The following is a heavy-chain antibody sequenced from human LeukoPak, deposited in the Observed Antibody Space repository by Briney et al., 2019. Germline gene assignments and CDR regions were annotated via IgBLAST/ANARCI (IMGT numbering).Heavy chain of an antibody. Sequence: PGGSLRLSCLGSGFTFSTYWMSWVRQAPGKGLEWVANIMQDGSEKNYVDSVKGRFTISRDNARNSLYPQMNSLGAEDTAVYYCAREVYSSSRPADAFDIWGQGTVVTVSS. CDR1: GFTFSTYW. CDR3: AREVYSSSRPADAFDI. CDR2: IMQDGSEK. D-gene: IGHD6-13*01. V-gene: IGHV3-7*01. J-gene: IGHJ3*02.